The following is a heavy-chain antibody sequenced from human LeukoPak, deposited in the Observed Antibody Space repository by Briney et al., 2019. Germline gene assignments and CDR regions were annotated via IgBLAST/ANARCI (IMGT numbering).Heavy chain of an antibody. J-gene: IGHJ4*02. CDR2: IYYLGNT. V-gene: IGHV4-59*01. Sequence: ASETLSLTCTVPGGSMTPYYWRWIRQPPGKGLEWIGYIYYLGNTNYNSSLKSRVTISVDTYKNQFSLRLTSVTAADTTVYYCARVSYSGSYRYFAYWGQGNRVVVSS. CDR1: GGSMTPYY. CDR3: ARVSYSGSYRYFAY. D-gene: IGHD1-26*01.